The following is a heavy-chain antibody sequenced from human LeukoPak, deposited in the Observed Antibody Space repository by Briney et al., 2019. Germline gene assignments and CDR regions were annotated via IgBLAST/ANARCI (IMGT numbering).Heavy chain of an antibody. J-gene: IGHJ4*02. D-gene: IGHD1-26*01. CDR3: ARLLKYSGSYYCDF. CDR2: MYYSGST. Sequence: PSETLSLTCTVSGGSVSSTRHYWGWIRQPPGKGLEWIGYMYYSGSTYYNPSLRSRVTTSVDTTKNQFSLKLGSVTAADTAVYYCARLLKYSGSYYCDFWGQGTLVTVSS. CDR1: GGSVSSTRHY. V-gene: IGHV4-39*01.